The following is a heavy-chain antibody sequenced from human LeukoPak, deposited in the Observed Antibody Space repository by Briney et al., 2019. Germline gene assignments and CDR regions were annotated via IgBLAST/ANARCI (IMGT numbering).Heavy chain of an antibody. CDR1: GGSFSGYY. J-gene: IGHJ4*02. CDR2: INRSGST. Sequence: SETLSLTCAVYGGSFSGYYWSWIRQPPGKGLEWIGEINRSGSTNYNPSLKSRVTISVDTSKNQFSLKLSSVTAADTAVYYCARAQGANGNFDYWGQGTLVTVSS. CDR3: ARAQGANGNFDY. D-gene: IGHD1-26*01. V-gene: IGHV4-34*01.